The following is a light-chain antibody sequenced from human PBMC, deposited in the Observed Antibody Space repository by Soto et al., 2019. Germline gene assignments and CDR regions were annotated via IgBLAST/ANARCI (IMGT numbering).Light chain of an antibody. CDR2: LNTDGSH. CDR3: QTWGTAIHDVV. J-gene: IGLJ2*01. V-gene: IGLV4-69*01. Sequence: QSVLTQSPSASASLGASVKRTCTLSSGHNNYAIAWHQQQPDKGPRYLMTLNTDGSHSKGAGIPDRFSGSSSGAERHLTISSLQSEDEADYYCQTWGTAIHDVVFGGGTPLPVL. CDR1: SGHNNYA.